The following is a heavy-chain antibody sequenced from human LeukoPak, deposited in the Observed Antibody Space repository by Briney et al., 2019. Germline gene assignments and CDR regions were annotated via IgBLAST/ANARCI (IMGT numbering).Heavy chain of an antibody. V-gene: IGHV1-69*13. CDR3: ARDRHYGSGSYYFAA. D-gene: IGHD3-10*01. CDR2: IIPIFGTA. Sequence: SVKVSCKASGGTFSSYAISWVRQAPGQGLEWMGGIIPIFGTANYAQKFQGRVTITGDESTSTAYMELSSLRSEDTAVYYCARDRHYGSGSYYFAAWGQGTLVTVSS. CDR1: GGTFSSYA. J-gene: IGHJ5*02.